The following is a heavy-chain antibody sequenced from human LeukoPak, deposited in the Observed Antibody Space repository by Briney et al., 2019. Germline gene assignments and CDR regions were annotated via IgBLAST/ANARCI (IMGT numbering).Heavy chain of an antibody. CDR2: VIPILGTA. CDR1: GGTFSSYA. CDR3: ARGPDYGGNSVGLAY. V-gene: IGHV1-69*13. J-gene: IGHJ4*02. Sequence: SVKVSFKASGGTFSSYAISWVRQAPGQGLEWMGGVIPILGTANYAQKFQGRVTVTADESTSTAYMELSSLRSEDTAVYYCARGPDYGGNSVGLAYWGQGTLVTVSS. D-gene: IGHD4-23*01.